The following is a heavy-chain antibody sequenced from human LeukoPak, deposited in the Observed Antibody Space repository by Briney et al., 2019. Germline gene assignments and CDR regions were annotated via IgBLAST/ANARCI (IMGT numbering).Heavy chain of an antibody. J-gene: IGHJ4*02. D-gene: IGHD5-24*01. V-gene: IGHV3-21*01. Sequence: GGSPRLSCAASGFTFSSYSMNWVRQAPGKGLEWVSSISSSSSYIYYADSVKGRFTISRDNAKNSLYLQMNSLRAEDTAVYYCARDRGDGYNVFDYWGQGTLVTVSS. CDR2: ISSSSSYI. CDR3: ARDRGDGYNVFDY. CDR1: GFTFSSYS.